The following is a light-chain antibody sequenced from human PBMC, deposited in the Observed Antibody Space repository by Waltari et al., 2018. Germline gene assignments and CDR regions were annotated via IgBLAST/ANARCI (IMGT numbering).Light chain of an antibody. CDR3: QQYKNWQT. V-gene: IGKV3-15*01. CDR2: GAP. J-gene: IGKJ1*01. CDR1: RSVSSN. Sequence: DILMTQSPLPLFVSPGERATLSCRASRSVSSNLAWYQQKPGQAPRLLLFGAPTRATVIPGRISGSGCGTEFTLTISMLQAEDFAVYYCQQYKNWQTFGQGTKVEI.